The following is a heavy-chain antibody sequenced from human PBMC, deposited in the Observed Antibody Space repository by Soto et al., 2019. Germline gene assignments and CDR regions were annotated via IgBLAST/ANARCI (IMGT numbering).Heavy chain of an antibody. CDR3: AKDAGIAVAALYSFDY. CDR2: ISYDGSNK. V-gene: IGHV3-30*18. D-gene: IGHD6-19*01. CDR1: GFTFSSYG. J-gene: IGHJ4*02. Sequence: PGGSLRLSCAASGFTFSSYGMHWVRQAPGKGLEWVAIISYDGSNKYYADSVKGRFTISRDNSKNTLYLQMNSLRAEDTAVYYCAKDAGIAVAALYSFDYWGQGTLVTVSS.